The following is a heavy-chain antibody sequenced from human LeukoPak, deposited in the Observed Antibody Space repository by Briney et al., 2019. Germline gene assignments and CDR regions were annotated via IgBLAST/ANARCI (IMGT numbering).Heavy chain of an antibody. CDR3: ARVQSPTAPRSIYFDY. Sequence: SETLSLTCTVSGGSISSGGYYWRWIRQHPGKGLEWIGYIYYSGSTYYNPSLKSRVTISVDTSKNQFSLKLSSVTAADTAVYYCARVQSPTAPRSIYFDYWGQGTLVTVSS. J-gene: IGHJ4*02. V-gene: IGHV4-31*03. D-gene: IGHD2/OR15-2a*01. CDR2: IYYSGST. CDR1: GGSISSGGYY.